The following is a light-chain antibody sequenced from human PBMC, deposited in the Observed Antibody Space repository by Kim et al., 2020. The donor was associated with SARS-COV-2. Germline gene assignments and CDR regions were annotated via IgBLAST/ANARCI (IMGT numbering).Light chain of an antibody. Sequence: EIVLTQSPGTLSLSPGERATLSCRASQSVISSYLAWYQQRPGQAPRLIIYDASSRATGIPDRFSGSGSGTDFTLTISGLETEDFAVYYCQQYGGSPLTFGGGTKVEIK. CDR2: DAS. CDR3: QQYGGSPLT. CDR1: QSVISSY. J-gene: IGKJ4*01. V-gene: IGKV3-20*01.